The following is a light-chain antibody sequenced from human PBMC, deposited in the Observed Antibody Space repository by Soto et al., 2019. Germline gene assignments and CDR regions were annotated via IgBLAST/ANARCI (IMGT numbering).Light chain of an antibody. CDR2: GAS. CDR1: QSVSSSY. J-gene: IGKJ4*01. V-gene: IGKV3-20*01. CDR3: QQYGSSHTLT. Sequence: EIVLTQSPGTLSLSPGERATLSCRASQSVSSSYLAGYQQKPGQAPRLLIYGASSRATGIPDRFSGSGSGTDFTLTISRLEPEDFAVYYCQQYGSSHTLTVGGGTKVEIK.